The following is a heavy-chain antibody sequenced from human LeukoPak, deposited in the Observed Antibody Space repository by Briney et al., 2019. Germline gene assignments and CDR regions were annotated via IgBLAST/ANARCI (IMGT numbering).Heavy chain of an antibody. CDR1: GGTFSSYA. CDR2: IIPIFGTA. D-gene: IGHD6-19*01. V-gene: IGHV1-69*05. Sequence: SVKVSCKASGGTFSSYAISWMRQAPGQGLEWMGRIIPIFGTANYAQKFQGRVTITTDESTSTAYMELSSLRSEDTAVYYCARVVPITHSSGWLDKDYYFDYWGQGTLVTVSS. J-gene: IGHJ4*02. CDR3: ARVVPITHSSGWLDKDYYFDY.